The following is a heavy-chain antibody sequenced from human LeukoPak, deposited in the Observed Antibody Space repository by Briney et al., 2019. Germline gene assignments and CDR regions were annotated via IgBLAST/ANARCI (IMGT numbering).Heavy chain of an antibody. CDR1: GYTFTSYA. J-gene: IGHJ4*02. D-gene: IGHD2-15*01. CDR2: ISAGNGNT. Sequence: ASVKVSCKASGYTFTSYAIHWVRQAPGQRLEWMGWISAGNGNTKYSQNFQGRVTFISNTSATTAYMELSSLRSEDTAVYYCASRGDEDCSGGSCYSDFDYWGQGTLVTVSS. V-gene: IGHV1-3*01. CDR3: ASRGDEDCSGGSCYSDFDY.